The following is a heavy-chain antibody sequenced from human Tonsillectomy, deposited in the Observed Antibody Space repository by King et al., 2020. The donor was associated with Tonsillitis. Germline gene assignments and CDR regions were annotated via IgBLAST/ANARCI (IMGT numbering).Heavy chain of an antibody. CDR3: AKEGDYSPYHFDY. V-gene: IGHV3-23*04. CDR2: ISGSGGST. J-gene: IGHJ4*02. CDR1: GFTFSSYA. D-gene: IGHD4-11*01. Sequence: VQLVESGGGLVQPGGSLRLSCAASGFTFSSYAMTWVRQAPGKGLQWASVISGSGGSTYYADSVKGRFTISRDNSKNTLYLQMNSLRAEDTAVYYCAKEGDYSPYHFDYWGQGTLVTVSS.